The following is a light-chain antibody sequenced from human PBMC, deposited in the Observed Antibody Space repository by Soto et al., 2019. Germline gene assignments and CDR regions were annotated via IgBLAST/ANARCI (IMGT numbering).Light chain of an antibody. CDR1: SSDVGGYNY. V-gene: IGLV2-14*01. J-gene: IGLJ2*01. CDR3: SSYTSSSTLVV. CDR2: DVS. Sequence: QSALTQPASVSGSPGQSITISCTGTSSDVGGYNYVSWYQQHPGKVPKLMIYDVSNRPSGVSNRFSGSKSGNTASLPISGLQAEDEADYYCSSYTSSSTLVVFGGGTKLTVL.